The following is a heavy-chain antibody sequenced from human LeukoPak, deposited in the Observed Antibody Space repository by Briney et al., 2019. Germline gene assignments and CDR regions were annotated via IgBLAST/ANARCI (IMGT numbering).Heavy chain of an antibody. J-gene: IGHJ4*02. CDR1: GFTFSDYY. Sequence: GGSLRLSCAASGFTFSDYYMSWIRQAPGKGLEWVSYISSSGSTIHYADSVKGRFTNSRDNAKNSLYLQMNSLRAEDTAVYYCARAPLPSSGWPDYFDYWGQGTLVTVSS. V-gene: IGHV3-11*04. D-gene: IGHD6-19*01. CDR2: ISSSGSTI. CDR3: ARAPLPSSGWPDYFDY.